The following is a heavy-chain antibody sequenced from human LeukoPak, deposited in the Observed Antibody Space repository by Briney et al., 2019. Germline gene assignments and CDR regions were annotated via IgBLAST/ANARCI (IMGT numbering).Heavy chain of an antibody. V-gene: IGHV1-2*06. Sequence: ASVKVSCKASGYTFTDHYIHWVRQAPGQGLEWMGRISPYSGGTNYAQKFQGRVTMTRDTSINTAYMELSRLTSGDTAVYYCARAISAVATTYWGQGTLVTVSS. CDR3: ARAISAVATTY. CDR1: GYTFTDHY. J-gene: IGHJ4*02. CDR2: ISPYSGGT. D-gene: IGHD6-19*01.